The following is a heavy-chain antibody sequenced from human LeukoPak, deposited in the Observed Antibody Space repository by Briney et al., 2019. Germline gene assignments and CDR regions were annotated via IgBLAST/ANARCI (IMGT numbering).Heavy chain of an antibody. J-gene: IGHJ3*02. CDR2: IYSGGST. CDR1: GFTVSSNY. V-gene: IGHV3-53*04. Sequence: PGGSLRLSCAASGFTVSSNYMSWVRQAPGKGLEWVSVIYSGGSTYYADSVKGRFTISRHNSKNTLYLQMNSLRAEDTAVYYCARVNDFWSGYYPSAFDIWGQGTMVTVSS. D-gene: IGHD3-3*01. CDR3: ARVNDFWSGYYPSAFDI.